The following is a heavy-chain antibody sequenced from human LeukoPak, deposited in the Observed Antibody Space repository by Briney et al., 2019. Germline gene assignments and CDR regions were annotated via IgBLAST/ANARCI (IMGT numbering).Heavy chain of an antibody. J-gene: IGHJ6*03. D-gene: IGHD1-14*01. V-gene: IGHV5-51*01. CDR1: GYSFTNYW. CDR3: ASSGNLGYYYYYMDA. Sequence: GESLKISCKGSGYSFTNYWIGWVRQMPGKGLEWMGIIYPGDSDPRYSPSFQGQVTISADKSISTAYLQWSSLKASDTAIYYCASSGNLGYYYYYMDAWGKGTTVTVSS. CDR2: IYPGDSDP.